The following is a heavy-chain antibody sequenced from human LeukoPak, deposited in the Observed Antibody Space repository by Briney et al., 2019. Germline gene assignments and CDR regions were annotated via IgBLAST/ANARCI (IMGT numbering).Heavy chain of an antibody. V-gene: IGHV1-69*06. D-gene: IGHD3-10*01. CDR1: GGTFSSYA. CDR3: ARGPLWFGELHPTRYNWFDP. J-gene: IGHJ5*02. Sequence: GSSVKVSCTASGGTFSSYAISWVRQAPGQGLEWMGGIIPIFGTANYAQKFQGRVTITADKSTSTAYMELSSLRSEDTAVYYCARGPLWFGELHPTRYNWFDPWGQGTLVTVSS. CDR2: IIPIFGTA.